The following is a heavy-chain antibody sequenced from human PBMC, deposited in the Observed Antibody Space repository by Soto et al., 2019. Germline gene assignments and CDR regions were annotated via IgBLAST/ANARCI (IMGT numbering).Heavy chain of an antibody. Sequence: QLQLQESGPGLVKPSETLSLTCTVSGGSISSCSYYWGWIRQPPGKGLEWIGSIYYSGSTYYNPSLNRRVTTAVETSKTQFSRNLSSVTAADTAVYYCGRQSSWYAYFDYWGQGALVTGSS. V-gene: IGHV4-39*01. CDR1: GGSISSCSYY. CDR2: IYYSGST. CDR3: GRQSSWYAYFDY. J-gene: IGHJ4*02. D-gene: IGHD6-13*01.